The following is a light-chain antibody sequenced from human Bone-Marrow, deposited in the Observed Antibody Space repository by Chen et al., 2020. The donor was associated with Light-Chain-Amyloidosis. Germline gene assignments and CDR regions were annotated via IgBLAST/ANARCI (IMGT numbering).Light chain of an antibody. J-gene: IGLJ2*01. CDR3: QSADSSGTYEVI. V-gene: IGLV3-25*03. CDR2: RDT. Sequence: SQLTQPPSVSVAPGQTARITRPGDDLPTKYAYWYQQEPGQAPVLVIHRDTERPSGIAERFSGSSSGTTATLTISGVQAEDEADYHCQSADSSGTYEVIFGGGTKLTVL. CDR1: DLPTKY.